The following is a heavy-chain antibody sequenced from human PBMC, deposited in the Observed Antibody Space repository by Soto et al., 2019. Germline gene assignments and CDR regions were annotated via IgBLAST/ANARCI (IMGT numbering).Heavy chain of an antibody. CDR3: HGYGY. CDR2: IYSGGTT. D-gene: IGHD5-12*01. CDR1: GFNVRANY. Sequence: ESGGGLIQPGGSLRLSCAVSGFNVRANYMSWVRQAPGKGLEWVSVIYSGGTTYYADSVKGRFIISRDISKNTLYLQMNTLRAADTAVYYCHGYGYWGQGTLVTVSS. J-gene: IGHJ4*02. V-gene: IGHV3-53*01.